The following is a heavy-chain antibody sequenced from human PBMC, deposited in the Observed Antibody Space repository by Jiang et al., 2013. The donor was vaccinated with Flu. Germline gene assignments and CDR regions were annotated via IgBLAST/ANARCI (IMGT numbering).Heavy chain of an antibody. J-gene: IGHJ3*02. CDR2: IIPIFGTA. V-gene: IGHV1-69*01. D-gene: IGHD2-2*01. CDR1: GGTFSSYA. CDR3: ARPSDIVVVPAAILENDAFDI. Sequence: GAEVKKPGSSVKVSCKASGGTFSSYAISWVRQAPGQGLEWMGGIIPIFGTANYAQKFQGRVTITADESTSTAYMELSSLRSEDTAVYYCARPSDIVVVPAAILENDAFDIWGQGTMVTVSS.